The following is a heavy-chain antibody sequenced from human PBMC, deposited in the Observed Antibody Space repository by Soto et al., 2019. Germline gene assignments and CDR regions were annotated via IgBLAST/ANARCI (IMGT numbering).Heavy chain of an antibody. D-gene: IGHD3-10*01. CDR3: ARDVSPGSNSLYFDAFDI. CDR2: IKKDGSKF. Sequence: EVQLVESGGGLVQPGASLRLSCAASGFTFGSSWMTWVRQAPGKGLEWVANIKKDGSKFSYLDSVRGRFTISRDNAKNSLYLEMNSLRAEDTALYYCARDVSPGSNSLYFDAFDIWGQGTMVTVSS. V-gene: IGHV3-7*05. J-gene: IGHJ3*02. CDR1: GFTFGSSW.